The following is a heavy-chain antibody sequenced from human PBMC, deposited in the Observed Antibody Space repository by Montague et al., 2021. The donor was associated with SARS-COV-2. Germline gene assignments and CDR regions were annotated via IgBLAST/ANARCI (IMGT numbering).Heavy chain of an antibody. Sequence: SETLSLTCAISGGSFSNYYWSWIRQPPGKGLEWIGEVNHSGSTKYNPSLKSRVTISVDTSKNQFSLKLSSVTAADTAVYYCARGTKRLFTYDYDSSGYASDYWGQGTLVTVSS. J-gene: IGHJ4*02. CDR3: ARGTKRLFTYDYDSSGYASDY. CDR1: GGSFSNYY. CDR2: VNHSGST. D-gene: IGHD3-22*01. V-gene: IGHV4-34*01.